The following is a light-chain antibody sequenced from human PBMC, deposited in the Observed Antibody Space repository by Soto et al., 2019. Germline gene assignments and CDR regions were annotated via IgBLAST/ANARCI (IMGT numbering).Light chain of an antibody. CDR1: QSISSW. CDR3: QQYNSYWT. J-gene: IGKJ1*01. V-gene: IGKV1-5*01. CDR2: DAS. Sequence: EIQMTQYPSTLSASVGDRSTITGRASQSISSWLAWYQQKPGKAPKLLIYDASSLESGFPSRFSGSGSGTEFTLTISSLQPDDFATYYCQQYNSYWTVGQGTQVEIK.